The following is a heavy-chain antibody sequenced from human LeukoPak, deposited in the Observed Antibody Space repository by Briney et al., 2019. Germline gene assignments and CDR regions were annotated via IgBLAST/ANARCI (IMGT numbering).Heavy chain of an antibody. V-gene: IGHV3-33*01. J-gene: IGHJ4*02. CDR1: GFTFSSYG. CDR2: IWYDGSNK. CDR3: AREGPRGNSQFDY. Sequence: HPGGSLRLSCAASGFTFSSYGMHWVRQAPGKRLEWVALIWYDGSNKYYADSVKGRLTISRDNSKNTLYLQMNSRRAEDTAVYYCAREGPRGNSQFDYWGQGTLVTVSS. D-gene: IGHD2/OR15-2a*01.